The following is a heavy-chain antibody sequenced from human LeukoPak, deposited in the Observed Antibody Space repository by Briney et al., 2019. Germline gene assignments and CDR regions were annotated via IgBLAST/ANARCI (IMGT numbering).Heavy chain of an antibody. CDR2: IYPGDSDA. V-gene: IGHV5-51*03. CDR1: GYSFSSYW. CDR3: ARLSSSWLAVDS. D-gene: IGHD6-13*01. Sequence: PGESLKISCKGSGYSFSSYWIGWVRQMPGKGLEWMGIIYPGDSDARYSPSFEGQVTISVDKSISTAYLQWSSLKASDTAMYSCARLSSSWLAVDSWGQGTLVTVSS. J-gene: IGHJ4*02.